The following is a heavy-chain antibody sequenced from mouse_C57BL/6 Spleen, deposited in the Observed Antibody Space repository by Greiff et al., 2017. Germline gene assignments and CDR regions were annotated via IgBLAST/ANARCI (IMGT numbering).Heavy chain of an antibody. J-gene: IGHJ2*01. Sequence: QVQLQQPGTELVKPGASVKLSCKASGYTFTSYWMHWVKQRPGQGLEWIGNINPSNGGTNYNEKFKSKATLTVDKSSSTAYMQLSRLTSEDSAVYYCARWIITTVVAPDYWGQGTTLTVSS. D-gene: IGHD1-1*01. V-gene: IGHV1-53*01. CDR3: ARWIITTVVAPDY. CDR2: INPSNGGT. CDR1: GYTFTSYW.